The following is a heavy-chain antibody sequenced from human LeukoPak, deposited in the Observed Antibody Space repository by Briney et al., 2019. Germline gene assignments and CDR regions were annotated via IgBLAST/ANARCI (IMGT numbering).Heavy chain of an antibody. D-gene: IGHD7-27*01. CDR2: INSDGSDA. Sequence: GGSLRLSCAASGFTFRNHWMHWVRQAPGKGLVWVARINSDGSDASHADSVEGRFTISRDNAKDTLYLQMNSLRVEDTAVYYCARNNWGIDYWGQGTLVAVSS. CDR1: GFTFRNHW. V-gene: IGHV3-74*01. CDR3: ARNNWGIDY. J-gene: IGHJ4*02.